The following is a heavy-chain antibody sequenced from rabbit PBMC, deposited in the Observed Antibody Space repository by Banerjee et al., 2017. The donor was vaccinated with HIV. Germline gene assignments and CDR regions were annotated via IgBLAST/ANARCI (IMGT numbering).Heavy chain of an antibody. D-gene: IGHD4-1*01. CDR2: IDPGKGST. CDR1: GFDFSSYG. V-gene: IGHV1S47*01. Sequence: QEQLGESGGGLVQPEGSLTLTCKASGFDFSSYGGSWVRQAPGKGLEWIGYIDPGKGSTDYASWVNGRFTISSDNAQNTVDLKMTSLTAADTATYFCARDLAGVIGWNFGLWGQGTLVTVS. CDR3: ARDLAGVIGWNFGL. J-gene: IGHJ4*01.